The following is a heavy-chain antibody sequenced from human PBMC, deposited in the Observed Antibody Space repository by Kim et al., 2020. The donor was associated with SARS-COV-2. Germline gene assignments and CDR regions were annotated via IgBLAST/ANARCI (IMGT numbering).Heavy chain of an antibody. CDR2: ISVTDAI. J-gene: IGHJ4*02. V-gene: IGHV3-48*02. Sequence: GGSLRLSYAASGFTFTTYNMNWVRQAPGKGLEWISYISVTDAIYYADSVKGRFTISRDYAKNSLDLQMNSLRDEDTAVYYCARDWNWGIDVWGQGTLVTVSS. CDR1: GFTFTTYN. CDR3: ARDWNWGIDV. D-gene: IGHD7-27*01.